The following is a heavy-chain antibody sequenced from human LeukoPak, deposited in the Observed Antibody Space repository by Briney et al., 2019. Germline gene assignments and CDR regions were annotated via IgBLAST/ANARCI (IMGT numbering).Heavy chain of an antibody. CDR3: ARDYDLSSGAMDV. D-gene: IGHD3/OR15-3a*01. CDR1: GFTFSSSE. CDR2: ISDSGPTK. Sequence: GGSLRLSCIASGFTFSSSEMNWVRQAPGKGLEWVSYISDSGPTKYYADSVRGRFTISRDNAKNSLYLQMNSLRAEDTSVYYCARDYDLSSGAMDVWGKGTTVTVSS. J-gene: IGHJ6*04. V-gene: IGHV3-48*03.